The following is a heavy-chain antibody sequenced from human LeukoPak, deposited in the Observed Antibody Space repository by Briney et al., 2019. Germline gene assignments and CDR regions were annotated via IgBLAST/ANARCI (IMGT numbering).Heavy chain of an antibody. CDR1: GFTFSSYA. V-gene: IGHV3-23*01. D-gene: IGHD6-19*01. CDR2: ISGSGGST. CDR3: AKGQWLAPRRNYFDY. J-gene: IGHJ4*02. Sequence: PGGSLRLSCAASGFTFSSYAMSWVRQAPGKGLEWVSAISGSGGSTYYADSVKGRFTISRDNSKNTLYLQMNSLRAEDTAVYYCAKGQWLAPRRNYFDYWGQGTLVTVSS.